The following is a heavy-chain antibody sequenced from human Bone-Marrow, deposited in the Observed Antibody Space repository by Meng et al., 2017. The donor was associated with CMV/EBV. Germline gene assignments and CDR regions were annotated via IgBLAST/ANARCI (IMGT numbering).Heavy chain of an antibody. CDR2: ISSSSSYI. CDR3: ARDLDSSGYPPAAFDI. Sequence: GESLKISCAASGFTFSSYSMNWVRQAPGKGLEWVSSISSSSSYIYYADSVKGRFTISRDNAKNSLSLQMTSLRAEDTAVYYCARDLDSSGYPPAAFDIWGQGTMVTVSS. V-gene: IGHV3-21*01. J-gene: IGHJ3*02. CDR1: GFTFSSYS. D-gene: IGHD3-22*01.